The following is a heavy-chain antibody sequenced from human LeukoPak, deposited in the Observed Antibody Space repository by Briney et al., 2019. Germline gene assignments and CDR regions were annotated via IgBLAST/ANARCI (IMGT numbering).Heavy chain of an antibody. V-gene: IGHV4-34*01. Sequence: SETLSLTCAVYGGSFSGYYWSWIRQPPGKGLERIGEINHSGSTNYNPSLKSRVTISVDTSKNQFSLKLSSVTAADTAVYYCARGRNIVVVPAAPKRYFDYWGQGTLVTVSS. D-gene: IGHD2-2*01. CDR3: ARGRNIVVVPAAPKRYFDY. CDR1: GGSFSGYY. J-gene: IGHJ4*02. CDR2: INHSGST.